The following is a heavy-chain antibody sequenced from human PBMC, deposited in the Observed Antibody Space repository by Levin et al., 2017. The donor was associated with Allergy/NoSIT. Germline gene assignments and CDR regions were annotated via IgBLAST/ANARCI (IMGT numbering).Heavy chain of an antibody. J-gene: IGHJ6*03. CDR1: GYRFTSFW. V-gene: IGHV5-51*01. D-gene: IGHD4-23*01. CDR3: ARRGKDSYYYYMDV. CDR2: IYPSDSDT. Sequence: RGESLKISCKGSGYRFTSFWIGWVRQMPGKGLEWMGIIYPSDSDTRYSPSFQGLVTISAAKSIGTAYLQWSSLKASDTAIYYCARRGKDSYYYYMDVWGKGTTVTVSS.